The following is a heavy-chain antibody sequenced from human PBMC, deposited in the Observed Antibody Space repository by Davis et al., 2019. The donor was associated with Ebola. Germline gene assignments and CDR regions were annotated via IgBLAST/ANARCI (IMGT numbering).Heavy chain of an antibody. CDR1: GYTFTSYD. CDR3: ARIRALHYFDY. V-gene: IGHV1-8*01. Sequence: ASVKVSCKASGYTFTSYDINWVRQATGQGLEWMGWMNPNSGNTGYAQKFQGRVTMTRDTSTSTVYMELSSLRSEDTAVYYCARIRALHYFDYWGQGTLVTVSS. D-gene: IGHD3-3*02. J-gene: IGHJ4*02. CDR2: MNPNSGNT.